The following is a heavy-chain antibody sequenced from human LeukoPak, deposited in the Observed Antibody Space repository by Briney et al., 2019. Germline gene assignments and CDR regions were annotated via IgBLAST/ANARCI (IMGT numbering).Heavy chain of an antibody. J-gene: IGHJ4*02. CDR2: IYGGGRT. CDR1: GFNVSSDY. D-gene: IGHD6-13*01. Sequence: GGSLRLSCAPSGFNVSSDYMNWVRQAPGKGLEWVSVIYGGGRTYYADSVKGRFTISRDNSKNTLHLQMNSLRAEDTAVYYCARDSSSWHYFDYWGQGTLVIVSS. V-gene: IGHV3-66*01. CDR3: ARDSSSWHYFDY.